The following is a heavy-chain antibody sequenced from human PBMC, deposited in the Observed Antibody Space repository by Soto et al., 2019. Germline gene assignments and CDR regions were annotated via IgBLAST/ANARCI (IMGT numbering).Heavy chain of an antibody. CDR1: GFTFSSYG. CDR2: IWYDGSNK. J-gene: IGHJ4*02. Sequence: QVQLVESGGGVVQPGRSLRLSCAASGFTFSSYGMHWVRQAPGNGLEWVAVIWYDGSNKYYADSVKGRFTISRDNSKNTLYLQMNSLRAEDTAVYYCAREESYGSGSRGLDYWGQGTLVTVSS. V-gene: IGHV3-33*01. D-gene: IGHD3-10*01. CDR3: AREESYGSGSRGLDY.